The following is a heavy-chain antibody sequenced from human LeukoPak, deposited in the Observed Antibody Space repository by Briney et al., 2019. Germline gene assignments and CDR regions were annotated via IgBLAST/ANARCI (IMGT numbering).Heavy chain of an antibody. V-gene: IGHV4-39*01. J-gene: IGHJ4*02. D-gene: IGHD2-15*01. CDR1: GGSISSSSYY. CDR2: IYYSGST. Sequence: SETLSLTCTVSGGSISSSSYYWGWIRQPPGKGLELIANIYYSGSTYYNPSLKSRVTISVDTSKNQFSLRLSSVTAADTAVYYCARQTPYLYFDYWVQGTRVTVSS. CDR3: ARQTPYLYFDY.